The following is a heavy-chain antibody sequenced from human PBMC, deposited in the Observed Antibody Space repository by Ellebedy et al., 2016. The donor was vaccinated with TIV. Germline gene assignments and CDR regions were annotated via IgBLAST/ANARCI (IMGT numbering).Heavy chain of an antibody. CDR1: GFTFSSYK. V-gene: IGHV3-21*01. D-gene: IGHD2-2*01. J-gene: IGHJ6*02. CDR3: ARGDCSSTSCYSSLENYYGMDV. Sequence: GESLKISXAASGFTFSSYKMNWVRHAPGKGLEWVSSIPSYGSDKYYADSVQGRVTISRDKAKNSLYLQMNSLRVEDTAVYYCARGDCSSTSCYSSLENYYGMDVWGQGTTVTVSS. CDR2: IPSYGSDK.